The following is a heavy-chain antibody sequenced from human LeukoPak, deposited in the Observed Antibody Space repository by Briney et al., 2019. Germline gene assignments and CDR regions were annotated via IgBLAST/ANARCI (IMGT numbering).Heavy chain of an antibody. Sequence: ASVKVSCKASGYTFTSYDINWVRQATGQGLEWMGWMNPNSGNTGYAQKFQGRVTITRNTSISTAYMELSSLRSEDAAVYHCATARGYSSFWFDPWGQGTLVTVSS. CDR2: MNPNSGNT. V-gene: IGHV1-8*03. CDR1: GYTFTSYD. J-gene: IGHJ5*02. CDR3: ATARGYSSFWFDP. D-gene: IGHD5-12*01.